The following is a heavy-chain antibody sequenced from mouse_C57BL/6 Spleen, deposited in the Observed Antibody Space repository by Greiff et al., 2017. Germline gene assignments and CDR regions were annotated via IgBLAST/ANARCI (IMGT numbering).Heavy chain of an antibody. D-gene: IGHD1-1*01. Sequence: EVKLMESGPGLVKPSQSLSLTCSVTGYSITSGYYWNWIRQFPGNKLEWMGYISYDGSNNYNPSLKNRISITRDTSKNQFFLKLNSVTTEDTATYYCARGSYDFYAMDYWGQGTSVTVSS. V-gene: IGHV3-6*01. CDR3: ARGSYDFYAMDY. J-gene: IGHJ4*01. CDR1: GYSITSGYY. CDR2: ISYDGSN.